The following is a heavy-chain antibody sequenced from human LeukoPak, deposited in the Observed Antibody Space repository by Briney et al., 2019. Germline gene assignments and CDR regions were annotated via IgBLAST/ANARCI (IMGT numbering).Heavy chain of an antibody. Sequence: TGGSLRLSCAASGITFSDYYMSWVRQAPGKGLEWVSDISSDSTYTNYADSVKGRFTIFRDNAKNSLYLQMNSLRTEDTAVYYCARVNNYYGARGGGYFDYWGQGTLVTVSS. CDR1: GITFSDYY. V-gene: IGHV3-11*05. D-gene: IGHD3-10*01. J-gene: IGHJ4*02. CDR3: ARVNNYYGARGGGYFDY. CDR2: ISSDSTYT.